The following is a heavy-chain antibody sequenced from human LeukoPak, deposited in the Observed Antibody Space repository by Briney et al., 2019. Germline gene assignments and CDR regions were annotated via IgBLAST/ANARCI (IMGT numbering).Heavy chain of an antibody. CDR2: INHSGST. Sequence: TSETLSLTCAVYGGSFSGYYWSWIRQPPGKGLEWIGEINHSGSTNYNPSLKSRVTISVDTSKNQFSLKLSSVTAADTAVYYCARDRALYSSPHDAFDIWGQGTMVTVSS. CDR1: GGSFSGYY. CDR3: ARDRALYSSPHDAFDI. V-gene: IGHV4-34*01. J-gene: IGHJ3*02. D-gene: IGHD6-13*01.